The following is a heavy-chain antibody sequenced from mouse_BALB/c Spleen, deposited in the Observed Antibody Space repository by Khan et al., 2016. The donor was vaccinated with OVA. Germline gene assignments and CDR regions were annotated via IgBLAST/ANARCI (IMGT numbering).Heavy chain of an antibody. CDR2: INSNGGST. Sequence: EVELVESGGGLVQPGGSLKLSCAASGFTFSSYGMSWVRQTPDKRLELVATINSNGGSTYYPDSVKGRFNISRDNAKNTLYLQKSSLKSEDRAMYYCERNARTINWGQGTTLTVSS. CDR3: ERNARTIN. V-gene: IGHV5-6-3*01. J-gene: IGHJ2*01. CDR1: GFTFSSYG.